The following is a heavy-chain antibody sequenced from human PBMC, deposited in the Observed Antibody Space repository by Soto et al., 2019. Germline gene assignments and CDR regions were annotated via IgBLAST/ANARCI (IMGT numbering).Heavy chain of an antibody. Sequence: QVQLVQSGAEVKQPGSAVKISCKASGDTFSSNTINWVRQAAGQGLEWMGGIIPLFGTANYAEKFQGRVTITADNSTNTEYMELNSLRSEATAVYFCAIKAACGGDCYAFDSWGQGTLVTVSS. CDR3: AIKAACGGDCYAFDS. CDR2: IIPLFGTA. V-gene: IGHV1-69*06. J-gene: IGHJ4*02. D-gene: IGHD2-21*02. CDR1: GDTFSSNT.